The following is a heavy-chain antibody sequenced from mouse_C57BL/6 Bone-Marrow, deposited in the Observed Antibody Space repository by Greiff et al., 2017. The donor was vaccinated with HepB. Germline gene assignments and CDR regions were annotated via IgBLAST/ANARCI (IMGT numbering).Heavy chain of an antibody. Sequence: VQLQQPGAELVKPGASVKLSCKASGYTFTSYWMQWVKQRPGQGLEWIGEIDPSDSYTNYNQKFKGKATLTVDTSSSTAYMQLSSLTSEDSAVYYCARCWYYFDYWGQGTTLTVSS. CDR2: IDPSDSYT. V-gene: IGHV1-50*01. J-gene: IGHJ2*01. CDR1: GYTFTSYW. CDR3: ARCWYYFDY.